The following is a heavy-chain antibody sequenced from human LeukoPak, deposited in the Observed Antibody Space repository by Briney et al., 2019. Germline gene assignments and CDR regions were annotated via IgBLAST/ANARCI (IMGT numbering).Heavy chain of an antibody. J-gene: IGHJ4*02. Sequence: QSGGSLRLSCAASGFTFDDYTMHWVRQAPGKGLEWVSLISWDGGSTYYADSVKGRFTISRDNSKNSLYLQMNSLRTEDTALYYCAKDKGEVVTRYYFDYWGQGTLVTVSS. D-gene: IGHD3-16*01. CDR1: GFTFDDYT. V-gene: IGHV3-43*01. CDR3: AKDKGEVVTRYYFDY. CDR2: ISWDGGST.